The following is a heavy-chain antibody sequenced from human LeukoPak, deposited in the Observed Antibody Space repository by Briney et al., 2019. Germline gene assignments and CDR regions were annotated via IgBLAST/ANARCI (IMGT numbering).Heavy chain of an antibody. J-gene: IGHJ4*02. CDR1: GLTHRSYL. V-gene: IGHV3-7*01. Sequence: QPGGPLRHPRAASGLTHRSYLMSWVRQPPPRGLAWVANIKQDGSEKYYVDSVKGRFNISRDNAKNSLYLQMNSLRAEDTAVYYCAREAATAIKDLWGQGTLVTVSS. CDR3: AREAATAIKDL. CDR2: IKQDGSEK. D-gene: IGHD2-2*02.